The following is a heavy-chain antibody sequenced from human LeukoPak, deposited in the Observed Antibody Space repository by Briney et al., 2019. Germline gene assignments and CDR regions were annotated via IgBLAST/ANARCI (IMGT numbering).Heavy chain of an antibody. D-gene: IGHD3-10*01. V-gene: IGHV3-7*03. CDR2: IKQDGGET. J-gene: IGHJ4*02. Sequence: GGSLRLSCAAFGFTFSNYWMTWVRQAPGKGLEWVASIKQDGGETYYVDSVKGRFSFSRDNAKNSVYLQMSSLRAEDTAVYYCTRDKSAGADTGSSFYYWGQGALVTVSS. CDR3: TRDKSAGADTGSSFYY. CDR1: GFTFSNYW.